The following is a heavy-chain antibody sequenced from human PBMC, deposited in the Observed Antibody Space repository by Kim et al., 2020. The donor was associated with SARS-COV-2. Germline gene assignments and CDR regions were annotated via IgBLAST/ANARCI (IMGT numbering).Heavy chain of an antibody. CDR3: VKDVGSTGHYSDYFDH. CDR2: INWNSDTI. CDR1: GFTFENHA. D-gene: IGHD3-22*01. Sequence: GGSLRLSCAASGFTFENHAMHWVRQALGKGLEWVSVINWNSDTIHSADSVKGRFTISRDNAKSSVFLQMDRLGPEDTAIYYCVKDVGSTGHYSDYFDHWG. J-gene: IGHJ4*01. V-gene: IGHV3-9*01.